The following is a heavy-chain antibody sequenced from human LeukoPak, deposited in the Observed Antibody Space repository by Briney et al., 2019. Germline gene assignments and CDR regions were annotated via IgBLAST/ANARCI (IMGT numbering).Heavy chain of an antibody. D-gene: IGHD2-15*01. V-gene: IGHV3-23*01. Sequence: GGSLRLSCAASGFTFDTYAMSWVRQPPGRGLEWVSAITDSGGSTYYADSVKGRFTISRDNSKNTLYLQMNSLRAEDTAVYYCAKDFPKDIVAVVAAQRLHPFDYWGQGTLVTVSS. J-gene: IGHJ4*02. CDR1: GFTFDTYA. CDR3: AKDFPKDIVAVVAAQRLHPFDY. CDR2: ITDSGGST.